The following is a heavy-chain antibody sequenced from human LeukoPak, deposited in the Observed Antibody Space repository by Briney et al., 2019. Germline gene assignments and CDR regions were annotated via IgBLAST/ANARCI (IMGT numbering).Heavy chain of an antibody. Sequence: ASVTVSCKASGGTFSSYAISWMRQAPGQGLEWMGRIIPILGIANYAQKFQGRVTITADKSTSTAYMELSSLRSEDTAVYYCARGRFPYGDYPYDAFDIWGQGTMVTVSS. CDR2: IIPILGIA. J-gene: IGHJ3*02. CDR1: GGTFSSYA. CDR3: ARGRFPYGDYPYDAFDI. V-gene: IGHV1-69*04. D-gene: IGHD4-17*01.